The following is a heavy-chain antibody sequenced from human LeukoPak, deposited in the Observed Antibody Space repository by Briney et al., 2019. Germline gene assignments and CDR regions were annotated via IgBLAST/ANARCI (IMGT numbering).Heavy chain of an antibody. J-gene: IGHJ5*02. CDR3: ARAHIVVVPAAMRWSDP. CDR1: GGSISSYY. Sequence: PSETLSLTCTVSGGSISSYYWSWIRQPPGKGLEWIGYIYYSGSTNYNPSLKSRVTISVDTSKNQFSLKLSSVTAADTAVYYCARAHIVVVPAAMRWSDPWGQGTLVTVSS. V-gene: IGHV4-59*01. CDR2: IYYSGST. D-gene: IGHD2-2*01.